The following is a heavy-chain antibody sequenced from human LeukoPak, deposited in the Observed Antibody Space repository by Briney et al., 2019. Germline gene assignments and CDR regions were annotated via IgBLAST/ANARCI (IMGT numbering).Heavy chain of an antibody. CDR1: GGSFSGYY. J-gene: IGHJ4*02. CDR2: INHSGST. CDR3: ARGRLRGSIFDY. V-gene: IGHV4-34*01. D-gene: IGHD3-10*01. Sequence: SETLSLTCAVYGGSFSGYYWSWIRQPPGKGREWIGEINHSGSTNYNPSLKSRVTISVDTSKNQFSLKLSSVTAADTAVYYCARGRLRGSIFDYWGQGTLVTVSS.